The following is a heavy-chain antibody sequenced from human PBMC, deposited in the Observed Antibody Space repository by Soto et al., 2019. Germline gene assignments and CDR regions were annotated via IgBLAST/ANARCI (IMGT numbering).Heavy chain of an antibody. CDR2: SFYSGST. D-gene: IGHD3-10*01. J-gene: IGHJ4*02. CDR1: GGSIGSYD. Sequence: SKTLSHTWTVSGGSIGSYDWSWIRQPPGKGLEWIGYSFYSGSTNFDPSLKSRVTISVDTSKNQFSLKLSSVTAAVTVVYYCAGLGVGELSLDYWGQGTLVTVSS. V-gene: IGHV4-59*08. CDR3: AGLGVGELSLDY.